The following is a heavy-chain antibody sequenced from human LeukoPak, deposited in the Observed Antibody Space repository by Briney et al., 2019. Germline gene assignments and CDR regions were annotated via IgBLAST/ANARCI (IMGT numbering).Heavy chain of an antibody. Sequence: PGGSLRLSCAASGFTFSSYGMHWVRQAPGKGLEWVAVISYDGSNKYYADSVKGRFTISRDNSKNTLYLQMNSLRAEDTAVYYCAKVPDTAMVTGLFDYWGQGTLVTVSS. CDR3: AKVPDTAMVTGLFDY. J-gene: IGHJ4*02. V-gene: IGHV3-30*18. D-gene: IGHD5-18*01. CDR2: ISYDGSNK. CDR1: GFTFSSYG.